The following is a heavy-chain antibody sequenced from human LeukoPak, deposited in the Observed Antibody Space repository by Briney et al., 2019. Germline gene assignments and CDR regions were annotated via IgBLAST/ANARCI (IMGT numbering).Heavy chain of an antibody. CDR2: ISGYNGNT. CDR1: GYTFTSYG. Sequence: VASVMVSCKASGYTFTSYGISWVRQAPGQGLEWMGWISGYNGNTRYAQKLQGRVTMTTDTSTSTAYMELRSLRSDDTAVYYCARGGGYCSSTSCYTGIIRGWFDPWGQGTLVTVSS. V-gene: IGHV1-18*01. CDR3: ARGGGYCSSTSCYTGIIRGWFDP. D-gene: IGHD2-2*02. J-gene: IGHJ5*02.